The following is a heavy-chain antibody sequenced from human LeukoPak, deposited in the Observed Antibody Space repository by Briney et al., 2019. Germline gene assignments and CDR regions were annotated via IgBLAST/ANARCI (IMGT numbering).Heavy chain of an antibody. CDR1: GFTFSSYA. CDR2: ISYDGSNK. D-gene: IGHD3-22*01. CDR3: AREKRDSSGYSFDY. V-gene: IGHV3-30-3*01. Sequence: GRSLRLSCAASGFTFSSYAMHWVRQAPGKGLEWVAVISYDGSNKHYADSVKGRFTGSRDNSKNTLYLQMNSLRAEDTAVYYCAREKRDSSGYSFDYWGQGTLVTVSS. J-gene: IGHJ4*02.